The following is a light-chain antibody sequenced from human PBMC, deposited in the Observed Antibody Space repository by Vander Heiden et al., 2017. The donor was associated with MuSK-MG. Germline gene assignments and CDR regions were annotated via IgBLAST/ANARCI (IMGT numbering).Light chain of an antibody. CDR1: QSPLHTTGDNS. CDR3: MQALQTPPWT. J-gene: IGKJ1*01. V-gene: IGKV2-28*01. CDR2: LGS. Sequence: IVITQSPLSLPVTPGEPVSTPCRSSQSPLHTTGDNSLDWDLQKPGQSPQLLIYLGSNRASGVPDRFSGSGSGTDFTLKISRVEAEDVGVYYCMQALQTPPWTFGQGTKVEIK.